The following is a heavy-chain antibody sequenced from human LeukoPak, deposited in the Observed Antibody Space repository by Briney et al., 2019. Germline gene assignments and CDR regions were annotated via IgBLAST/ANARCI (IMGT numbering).Heavy chain of an antibody. CDR1: GDSVSSNSAA. V-gene: IGHV6-1*01. Sequence: SQTLSLTCAISGDSVSSNSAALNWIRQSPSRGLEWLGRTYYRSKWYNDYAVSVKSRITINPDTSKNQFSLQLNSVTPEDTAVYYCASQYSSRLELFDYWGQGTLVTVSS. CDR3: ASQYSSRLELFDY. CDR2: TYYRSKWYN. J-gene: IGHJ4*02. D-gene: IGHD6-13*01.